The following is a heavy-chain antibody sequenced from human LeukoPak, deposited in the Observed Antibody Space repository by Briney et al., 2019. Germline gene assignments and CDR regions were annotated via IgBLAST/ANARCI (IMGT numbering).Heavy chain of an antibody. CDR1: GFTFSSYW. D-gene: IGHD3-9*01. CDR2: IKRDGSEK. CDR3: ARSAILRYFDWQYYYYYMDV. Sequence: PGGSLRLSCAASGFTFSSYWMSWVRQAPGKGLEWVANIKRDGSEKYYVDSVKGRFTISRDNAKNSLYLQMNSLRAEDTAVYYCARSAILRYFDWQYYYYYMDVWGKGTTVTVSS. J-gene: IGHJ6*03. V-gene: IGHV3-7*01.